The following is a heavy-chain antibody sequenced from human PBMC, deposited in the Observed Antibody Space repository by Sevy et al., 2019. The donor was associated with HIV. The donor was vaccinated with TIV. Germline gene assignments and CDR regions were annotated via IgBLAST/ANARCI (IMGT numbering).Heavy chain of an antibody. V-gene: IGHV3-30*04. CDR1: GFTFSSYA. D-gene: IGHD6-19*01. Sequence: GGSLRLSCAASGFTFSSYAMHWVRQAPGKGLEWVAVISYDGRNKYYADSVKGRFTISRDNSKNTVYLQMNSLRAEDTAMYYCSSDTSAVAGTGGNYFDYWGQGTLVTVSS. CDR2: ISYDGRNK. CDR3: SSDTSAVAGTGGNYFDY. J-gene: IGHJ4*02.